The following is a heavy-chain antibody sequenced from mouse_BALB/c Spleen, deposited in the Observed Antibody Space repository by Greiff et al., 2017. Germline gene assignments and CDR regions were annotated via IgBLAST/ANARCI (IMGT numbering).Heavy chain of an antibody. CDR3: AREGDGYYGYLYAMDY. D-gene: IGHD2-2*01. Sequence: EVQLKESGPGLVKPSQSLSLTCSVTGYSITSGYYWNWIRQFPGNKLEWMGYISYDGSNNYNPSLKNRISITRDTSKNQFFLKLNSVTTEDTATYYCAREGDGYYGYLYAMDYWGQGTSVTVSS. V-gene: IGHV3-6*02. CDR2: ISYDGSN. CDR1: GYSITSGYY. J-gene: IGHJ4*01.